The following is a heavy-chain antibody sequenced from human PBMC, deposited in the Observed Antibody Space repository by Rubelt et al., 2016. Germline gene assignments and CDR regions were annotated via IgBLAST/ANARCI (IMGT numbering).Heavy chain of an antibody. V-gene: IGHV3-30*02. CDR2: IRNDGSNE. D-gene: IGHD6-19*01. CDR1: GFTFSSYG. Sequence: GGGLVQPGGSLRLSCAASGFTFSSYGMHWVRQAPGKGLEWVAFIRNDGSNEYYADSVKGRFTISRDNSKNTLYLQMNSLRVEDTAVYYCAPPISGYSSGWYVYWGQGTLVTVSS. CDR3: APPISGYSSGWYVY. J-gene: IGHJ4*02.